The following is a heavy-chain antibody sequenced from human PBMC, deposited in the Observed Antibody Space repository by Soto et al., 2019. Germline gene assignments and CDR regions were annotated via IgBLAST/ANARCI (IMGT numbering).Heavy chain of an antibody. J-gene: IGHJ2*01. CDR3: FFFQAEDGIRDVRSVSAFLLNRSSDL. V-gene: IGHV3-23*01. CDR2: ISVRGGST. Sequence: KGLEWVSAISVRGGSTYYAYSVKGLFTICRDNSKNTLYLQMNSLRAEDTAVYYFFFFQAEDGIRDVRSVSAFLLNRSSDL. D-gene: IGHD3-10*02.